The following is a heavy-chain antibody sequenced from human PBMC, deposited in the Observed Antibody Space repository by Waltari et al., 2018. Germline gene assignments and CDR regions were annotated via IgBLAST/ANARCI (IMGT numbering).Heavy chain of an antibody. CDR2: ISYDGSKT. Sequence: QVQLVESGGGVVQPGRSLRLSCAASGFNFTPHAMHWVRQAPGKGLEWVTLISYDGSKTYYADSVKGRFTIARDNSKDTVYLQMNSLRAEDTAVYYCAKGLWESPPYYYYAMDVWGQGTTVTVS. CDR3: AKGLWESPPYYYYAMDV. V-gene: IGHV3-30*18. J-gene: IGHJ6*02. CDR1: GFNFTPHA. D-gene: IGHD3-10*01.